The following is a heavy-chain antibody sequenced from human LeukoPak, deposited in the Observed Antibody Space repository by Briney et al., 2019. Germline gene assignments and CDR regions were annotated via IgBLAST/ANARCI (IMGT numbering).Heavy chain of an antibody. Sequence: SDTLSLTCAVSGYSISSSNWWGWIRQPPGKGLEWIGYIYYSGSTYYNPSLKSRVTMSVDTSKNQFSLKLSSVTAVDTAVYYCARSSGYGSTFFDYWGQGTPVTVSS. D-gene: IGHD5-12*01. V-gene: IGHV4-28*01. CDR2: IYYSGST. CDR1: GYSISSSNW. J-gene: IGHJ4*02. CDR3: ARSSGYGSTFFDY.